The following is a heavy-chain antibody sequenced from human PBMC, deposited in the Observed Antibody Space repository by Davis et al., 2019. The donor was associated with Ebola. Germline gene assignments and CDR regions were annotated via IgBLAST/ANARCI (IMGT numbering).Heavy chain of an antibody. CDR1: GFIFSSYV. J-gene: IGHJ3*02. Sequence: GGSLRLSCAASGFIFSSYVMSWVRQAPGKGLEWVSSISSRSYYIYYADSLKGRFTISRDNAKNSLFLQMNSLRAEDTAVYYCARGGYYDSSGYSHTAFDIWGQGTMVSVSS. D-gene: IGHD3-22*01. CDR2: ISSRSYYI. V-gene: IGHV3-21*01. CDR3: ARGGYYDSSGYSHTAFDI.